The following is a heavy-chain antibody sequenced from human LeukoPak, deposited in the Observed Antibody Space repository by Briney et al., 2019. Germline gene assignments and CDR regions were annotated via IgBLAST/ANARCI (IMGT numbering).Heavy chain of an antibody. CDR3: ARDLPSDYYDSSGYEGY. CDR2: INPNSGGT. J-gene: IGHJ4*02. D-gene: IGHD3-22*01. CDR1: GDTFSRYA. Sequence: ASVKVSCKASGDTFSRYAISWVRQAPGQGLEWMGWINPNSGGTNYAQKFQGRVTMTRDTSISTAYMELSRLRSDDTAVYYCARDLPSDYYDSSGYEGYWGQGTLVTVSS. V-gene: IGHV1-2*02.